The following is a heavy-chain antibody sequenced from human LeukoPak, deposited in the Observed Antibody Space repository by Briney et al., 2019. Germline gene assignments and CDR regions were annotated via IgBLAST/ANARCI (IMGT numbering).Heavy chain of an antibody. CDR3: ASERQNCSSTSCYRWDWFDP. Sequence: GGSLRLSCAASGFTFSSYAMSWVRQAPGKGLEGVSAISGSGGSTYYADSVKGRFTISRDNSKNTLYLQMNSLRAEDTAVYYCASERQNCSSTSCYRWDWFDPWGQGTLVTVSS. J-gene: IGHJ5*02. D-gene: IGHD2-2*01. CDR2: ISGSGGST. CDR1: GFTFSSYA. V-gene: IGHV3-23*01.